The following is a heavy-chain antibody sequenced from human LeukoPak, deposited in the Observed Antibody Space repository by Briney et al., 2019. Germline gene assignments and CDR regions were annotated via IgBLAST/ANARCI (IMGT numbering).Heavy chain of an antibody. D-gene: IGHD6-13*01. J-gene: IGHJ3*02. V-gene: IGHV3-21*01. Sequence: GGSLRLSCAASGFTFSSYSMNWVRQAPGKGLEWVSSISSSSSYIYYADSVKGRFTISRDNAKNSLYLQMNSLRAEDTAVYYCARDRGSSWYSDAFDIWGQGTMVTVSS. CDR1: GFTFSSYS. CDR3: ARDRGSSWYSDAFDI. CDR2: ISSSSSYI.